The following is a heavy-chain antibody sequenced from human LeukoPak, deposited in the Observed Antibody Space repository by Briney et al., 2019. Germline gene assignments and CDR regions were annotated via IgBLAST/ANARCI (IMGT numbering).Heavy chain of an antibody. CDR2: ISAYNGNT. J-gene: IGHJ1*01. V-gene: IGHV1-18*01. CDR1: GYTFTSYG. Sequence: ASVKVSFKASGYTFTSYGISWVRLAPGQGLEWRGLISAYNGNTNYAQKLQGRVTMTTDTSTSTAYMELRSLRSDDTAVYYCARAGAAAEPSAEYFQHWGQGTLVTVSS. D-gene: IGHD6-13*01. CDR3: ARAGAAAEPSAEYFQH.